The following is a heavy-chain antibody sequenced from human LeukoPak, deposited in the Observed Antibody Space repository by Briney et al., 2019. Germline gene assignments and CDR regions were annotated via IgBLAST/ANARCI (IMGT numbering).Heavy chain of an antibody. J-gene: IGHJ4*02. CDR1: GGSISSGGYS. V-gene: IGHV4-30-2*01. CDR3: AREGGEGYYSDY. CDR2: IYHSGST. D-gene: IGHD3-10*01. Sequence: SETLSLTCAVSGGSISSGGYSWSWIRQPPGKGLEWIGYIYHSGSTYYNPSLKSRVTISVDRSKNQFSLKLSSVTAADTAVYYCAREGGEGYYSDYWGQGTLVTVSS.